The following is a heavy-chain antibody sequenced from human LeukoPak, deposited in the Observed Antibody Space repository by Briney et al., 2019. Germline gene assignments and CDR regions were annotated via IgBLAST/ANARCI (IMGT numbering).Heavy chain of an antibody. J-gene: IGHJ4*02. D-gene: IGHD2-2*01. V-gene: IGHV1-18*01. CDR3: ARDLGVVVVPAQTDY. CDR2: ISAYNGNT. Sequence: ASVKVSCKASGYTFTSYGISWVRPAPGQGLEWMGWISAYNGNTNYAQKLQGRVTMTTDTSTSTAYMELRSLRSDDTAVYYCARDLGVVVVPAQTDYWGQGTLVTVSS. CDR1: GYTFTSYG.